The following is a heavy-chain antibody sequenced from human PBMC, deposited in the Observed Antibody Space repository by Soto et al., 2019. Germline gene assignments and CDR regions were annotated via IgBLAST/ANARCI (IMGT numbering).Heavy chain of an antibody. CDR1: GGSISSGGYY. V-gene: IGHV4-31*03. CDR3: ARGAVAGTGPYY. D-gene: IGHD6-19*01. Sequence: QVQLQESGPGLVKPSQILSLTCTVSGGSISSGGYYWSWIRQHPGKGLEWIRYIYYSGSTYYNPSLKSRVTISVDTSKNQFSLKLSSVTAADTAVYYCARGAVAGTGPYYWGQGTLVTVSS. J-gene: IGHJ4*02. CDR2: IYYSGST.